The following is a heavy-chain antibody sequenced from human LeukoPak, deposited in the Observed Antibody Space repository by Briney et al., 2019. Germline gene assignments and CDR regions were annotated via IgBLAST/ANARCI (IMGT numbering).Heavy chain of an antibody. CDR3: ALLTTWLGDLLGGWFDP. V-gene: IGHV1-24*01. Sequence: GASVKVSCKVSGYTRTELSMHWVRQAPGKGLEWMGGFDPEDGETIYVQRFQGRVTMTEDTSTDTAYMELSSLGSEDTAVYFCALLTTWLGDLLGGWFDPWGQGALITVSS. D-gene: IGHD3-10*01. CDR2: FDPEDGET. J-gene: IGHJ5*02. CDR1: GYTRTELS.